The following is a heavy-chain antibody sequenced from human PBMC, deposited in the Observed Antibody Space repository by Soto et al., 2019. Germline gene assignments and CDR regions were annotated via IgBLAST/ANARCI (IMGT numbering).Heavy chain of an antibody. J-gene: IGHJ4*02. Sequence: QVQLQESGPGLVKPSQTLSLTCTVSGGSISSGDSYWSWIRQPPGKGLEWIGYIYYSGRTYYNPSLKSRVTISVDTSKNQFSLKLSAVTAADTAVYSCARYCRGGSCDPFDSWGQGTLVTFSS. CDR3: ARYCRGGSCDPFDS. CDR2: IYYSGRT. V-gene: IGHV4-30-4*01. D-gene: IGHD2-15*01. CDR1: GGSISSGDSY.